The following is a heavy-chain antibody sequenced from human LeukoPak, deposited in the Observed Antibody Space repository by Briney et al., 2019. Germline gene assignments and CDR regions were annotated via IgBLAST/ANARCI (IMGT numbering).Heavy chain of an antibody. Sequence: SETLSLTCTVSGGSISSYYWSWIRQPPGKGLEWIGYIYYSGSTNYNPSLKSRVTISVDTSKNQFSLKLSSVTAADTAVYYCARPYYDFWSGYYHNWFDPWGQGTLVTVSS. CDR2: IYYSGST. CDR1: GGSISSYY. CDR3: ARPYYDFWSGYYHNWFDP. J-gene: IGHJ5*02. D-gene: IGHD3-3*01. V-gene: IGHV4-59*12.